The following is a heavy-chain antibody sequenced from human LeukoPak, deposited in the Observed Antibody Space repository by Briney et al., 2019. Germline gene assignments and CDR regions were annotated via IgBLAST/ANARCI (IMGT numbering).Heavy chain of an antibody. V-gene: IGHV4-34*01. CDR2: INHSGST. D-gene: IGHD6-19*01. J-gene: IGHJ4*02. CDR1: GGSFSGYY. CDR3: AREYSSGWYLGDFDY. Sequence: PSETLSLTCAVYGGSFSGYYWSWIRQPPGKGLEWIGEINHSGSTNYNPSLKSRVTISVDTSKNQFSLRLNSVTPEDTAEYYCAREYSSGWYLGDFDYWGQGTLVTVSS.